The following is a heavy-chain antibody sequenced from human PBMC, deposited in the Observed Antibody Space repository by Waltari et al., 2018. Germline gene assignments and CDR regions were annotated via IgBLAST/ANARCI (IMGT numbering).Heavy chain of an antibody. V-gene: IGHV4-61*02. J-gene: IGHJ3*02. CDR1: GGPISSGSYY. CDR3: ARAPRITIFGVVIGAFDI. CDR2: IYTSGST. Sequence: QVQLQESGPGLVKPSQTLSLTCTVSGGPISSGSYYWSWIRQPAGQGLEWIGRIYTSGSTNYNPSLKSRVTISVDTSKNQFSLKLSSVTAADTAVYYCARAPRITIFGVVIGAFDIWGQGTMVTVSS. D-gene: IGHD3-3*01.